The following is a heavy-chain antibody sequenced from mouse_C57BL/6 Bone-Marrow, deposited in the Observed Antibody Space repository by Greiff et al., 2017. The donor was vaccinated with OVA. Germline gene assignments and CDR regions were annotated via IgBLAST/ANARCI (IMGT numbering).Heavy chain of an antibody. CDR1: GYTFTSYG. V-gene: IGHV1-81*01. CDR2: IYPRSGNT. Sequence: QVHVKQSGAELARPGASVKLSCKASGYTFTSYGISWVKQRTGQGLEWIGEIYPRSGNTYYNEKFKGKATLTADTSSSTAYMELRSLTSEDSAVYFGARPLSMVTTRGFAYWGQGTLVTVSA. CDR3: ARPLSMVTTRGFAY. D-gene: IGHD2-2*01. J-gene: IGHJ3*01.